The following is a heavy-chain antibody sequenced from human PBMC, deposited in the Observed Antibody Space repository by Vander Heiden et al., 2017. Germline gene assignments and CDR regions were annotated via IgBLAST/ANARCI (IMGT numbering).Heavy chain of an antibody. CDR3: ARPTAGY. J-gene: IGHJ4*02. V-gene: IGHV4-39*01. Sequence: LQLQESAPGLVKSSETLFPTCRVSGASISSSSHFWCWICQSPGKGLEWIGGMFYTGSTYYNPSLQSRVTISVDVSKNQFSLRLTSVTAADTGVYYCARPTAGYWGQGTRVTVSS. CDR1: GASISSSSHF. CDR2: MFYTGST.